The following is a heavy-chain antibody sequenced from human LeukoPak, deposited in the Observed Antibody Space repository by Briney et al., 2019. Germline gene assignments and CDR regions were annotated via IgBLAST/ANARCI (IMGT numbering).Heavy chain of an antibody. CDR1: GFTFSSYA. V-gene: IGHV3-30-3*01. J-gene: IGHJ4*02. CDR2: ISYDGSNK. Sequence: GGSLRLSCAASGFTFSSYAMHWVRQAPGKGLEWVAVISYDGSNKYYADSVKGRFTISRDNSKNTLHLQMNSLRAEDTAVYYCARDRDGIAARVFDYWGQGTLVTVSS. D-gene: IGHD6-6*01. CDR3: ARDRDGIAARVFDY.